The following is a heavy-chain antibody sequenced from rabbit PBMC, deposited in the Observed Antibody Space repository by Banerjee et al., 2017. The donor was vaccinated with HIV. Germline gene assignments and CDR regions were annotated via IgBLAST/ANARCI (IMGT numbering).Heavy chain of an antibody. Sequence: QEQLEESGGDLVKPEGSLTLTCTASRFSFSNNYVMCWVRQAPGKGLEWIACINTISGDTVYATWAKGRFTISKTSSTTVTLQMTSLTAADTATYFCARDGSDAGYAGYGYDHYFNLWGPGTLVTVS. CDR2: INTISGDT. CDR1: RFSFSNNYV. V-gene: IGHV1S45*01. CDR3: ARDGSDAGYAGYGYDHYFNL. J-gene: IGHJ4*01. D-gene: IGHD6-1*01.